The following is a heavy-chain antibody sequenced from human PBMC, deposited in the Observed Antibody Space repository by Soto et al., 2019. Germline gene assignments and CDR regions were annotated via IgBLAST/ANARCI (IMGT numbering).Heavy chain of an antibody. Sequence: GGSLRLSCAASGFNLSGFGVHWVRQAPGKGLECVSVIYAGGNTYYPDSVKGRFTISSDNSKNTLFLQMNNLRAEDTAVYYCARVTTFYDILTSSYALNYFDYWGQGARVTVSS. CDR3: ARVTTFYDILTSSYALNYFDY. CDR2: IYAGGNT. CDR1: GFNLSGFG. V-gene: IGHV3-53*01. D-gene: IGHD3-9*01. J-gene: IGHJ4*02.